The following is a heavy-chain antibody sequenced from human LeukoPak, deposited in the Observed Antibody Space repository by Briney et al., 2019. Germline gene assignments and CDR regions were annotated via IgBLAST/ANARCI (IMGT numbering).Heavy chain of an antibody. V-gene: IGHV4-61*08. Sequence: SETLSLTCTVSGGSISSGGYYWSWIRQHPGKGLEWIGYIYYSGSTNYNPSLKSRVTISVDTSKNQFSLKLSSVTAADTAVYYCARHYCSGGSCYYWFDPWGQGTLVTVSS. CDR3: ARHYCSGGSCYYWFDP. CDR1: GGSISSGGYY. D-gene: IGHD2-15*01. J-gene: IGHJ5*02. CDR2: IYYSGST.